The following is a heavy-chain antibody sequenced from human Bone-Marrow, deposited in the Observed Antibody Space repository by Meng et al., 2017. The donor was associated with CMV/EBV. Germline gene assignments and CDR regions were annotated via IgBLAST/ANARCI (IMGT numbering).Heavy chain of an antibody. D-gene: IGHD1-1*01. CDR2: IKSRSDGGTR. J-gene: IGHJ4*02. V-gene: IGHV3-15*05. Sequence: AAGFSFSNAWLGWVRQGPGEGLGWVGSIKSRSDGGTRDYAAPVKGRFIISKDDSQSTLYLQMDSLKTDDTAVYYCATGTGRSDFDYWGQGTLVTVSS. CDR1: GFSFSNAW. CDR3: ATGTGRSDFDY.